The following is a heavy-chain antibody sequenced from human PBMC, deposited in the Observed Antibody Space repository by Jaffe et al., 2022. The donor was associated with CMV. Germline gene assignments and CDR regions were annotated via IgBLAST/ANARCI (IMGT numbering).Heavy chain of an antibody. J-gene: IGHJ4*02. CDR2: VYYSGSG. D-gene: IGHD4-4*01. Sequence: QLLLQESGPGLVKPSETLSLTCTVSGGSLSTSHYYWGWIRQSPGKGLEWIGSVYYSGSGYYNSSLKSRVTISVDTSKNQLSLKLKSMTAADTGVYYCARHGWLQFFHFWGPGTLVTVSS. CDR3: ARHGWLQFFHF. CDR1: GGSLSTSHYY. V-gene: IGHV4-39*01.